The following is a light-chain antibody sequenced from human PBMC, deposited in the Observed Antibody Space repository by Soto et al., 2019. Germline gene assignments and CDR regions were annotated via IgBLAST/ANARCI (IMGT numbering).Light chain of an antibody. CDR1: SSDVGGYNY. Sequence: QSALTQPASVSGSPGQSIAISCTGTSSDVGGYNYVSWYQQHPGKAPKLMIHEVSNRPSGVSDRFSGSKSGNTASLTISGLQADDEADYYCSSHTSYGTRVFGTGTKVTV. J-gene: IGLJ1*01. CDR2: EVS. V-gene: IGLV2-14*01. CDR3: SSHTSYGTRV.